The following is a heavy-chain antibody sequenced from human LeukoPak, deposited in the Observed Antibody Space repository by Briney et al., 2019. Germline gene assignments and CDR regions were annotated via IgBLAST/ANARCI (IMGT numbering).Heavy chain of an antibody. CDR1: GGSISSGGYY. D-gene: IGHD2-15*01. V-gene: IGHV4-31*03. CDR2: IYYSGST. Sequence: PSETLSLTCTVSGGSISSGGYYWSWIRQHPGKGLEWIGYIYYSGSTYYNPSLKSRVTISVDTSKNRFSLKLSSVTAADTAVYYCARDCSGGSCWDYWGQGTLVTVSS. CDR3: ARDCSGGSCWDY. J-gene: IGHJ4*02.